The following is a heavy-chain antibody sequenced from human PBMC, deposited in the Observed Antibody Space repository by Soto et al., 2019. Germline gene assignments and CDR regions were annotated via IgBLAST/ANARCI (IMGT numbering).Heavy chain of an antibody. CDR1: GFTFSSYE. CDR2: ISSSGLTI. Sequence: EVQLVESGGGLVQPGGSLRLSCAVSGFTFSSYEFNWVRQAPGKGLEWVSYISSSGLTIYYADSVKGRFTISRDNAKNSLYLQMNSLRAEDTAIYYCARGDYGDYVRYFELWGRGTLVTVSS. V-gene: IGHV3-48*03. CDR3: ARGDYGDYVRYFEL. D-gene: IGHD4-17*01. J-gene: IGHJ2*01.